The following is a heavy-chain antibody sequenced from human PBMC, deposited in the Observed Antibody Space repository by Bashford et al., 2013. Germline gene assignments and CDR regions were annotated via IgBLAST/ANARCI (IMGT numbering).Heavy chain of an antibody. CDR3: ARGRDPLDSNNNFVVMDV. CDR2: IYYSGST. D-gene: IGHD4-11*01. CDR1: GGSFSGYY. J-gene: IGHJ6*01. Sequence: SETLSLTCAVYGGSFSGYYWSWIRQPPGKGLEWIGYIYYSGSTNYNPSLKSRVTISVDTSKNQFSLKLSSVTAADTAVYYCARGRDPLDSNNNFVVMDVWGPRGPRSPSPQ. V-gene: IGHV4-59*01.